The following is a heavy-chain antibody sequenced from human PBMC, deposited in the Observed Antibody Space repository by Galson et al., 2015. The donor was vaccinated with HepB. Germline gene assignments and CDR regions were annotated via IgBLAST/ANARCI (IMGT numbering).Heavy chain of an antibody. J-gene: IGHJ3*02. CDR3: ASTGDCCLDAFDI. V-gene: IGHV3-48*02. Sequence: SLRLSCAASGFTFSSYSMNWVRQAPGKGLEWVSYISSSSSTIYYADSVKGRFTISRDNAKNSLYLQMNSLRDEDTAVYYCASTGDCCLDAFDIWGQGTMVTVSS. CDR2: ISSSSSTI. CDR1: GFTFSSYS. D-gene: IGHD2-21*02.